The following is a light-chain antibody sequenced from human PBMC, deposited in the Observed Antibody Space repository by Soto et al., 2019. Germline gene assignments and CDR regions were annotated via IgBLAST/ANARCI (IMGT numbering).Light chain of an antibody. J-gene: IGLJ1*01. CDR1: SSDLGAYNS. CDR3: SSYSSSSTPYG. CDR2: EVS. V-gene: IGLV2-14*01. Sequence: QSALTQPASVSGSPGQSITISCTGTSSDLGAYNSVSWYQQHPGKAPKLIIYEVSDRPSGVSNRFSGSKSGNAASLTISGLQAEDEADYYCSSYSSSSTPYGFGTGTKAPS.